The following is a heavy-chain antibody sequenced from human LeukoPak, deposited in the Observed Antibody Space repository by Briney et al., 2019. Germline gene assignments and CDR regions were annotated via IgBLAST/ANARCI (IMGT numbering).Heavy chain of an antibody. V-gene: IGHV4-59*12. CDR1: GGSISSYY. D-gene: IGHD5-18*01. CDR3: ARDAYSYGRPNWFDP. Sequence: SETLSLTCTVSGGSISSYYWSWIRQPPGKGLEWIGYIHYSGNTNYNPSLKSRVTISLVTSKNQFSLKLSSVTAADTAVYYCARDAYSYGRPNWFDPWGQGTLVTVSS. J-gene: IGHJ5*02. CDR2: IHYSGNT.